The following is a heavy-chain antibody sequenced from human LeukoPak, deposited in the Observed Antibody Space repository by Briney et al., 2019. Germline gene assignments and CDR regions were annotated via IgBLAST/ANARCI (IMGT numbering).Heavy chain of an antibody. V-gene: IGHV4-59*01. CDR2: ISYSGTT. CDR3: AKEDWWNDGGFDV. D-gene: IGHD1-1*01. J-gene: IGHJ3*01. Sequence: PSETLSLTCTVSGGSINSYSWSWIRQPPGKGLEWIGYISYSGTTNYNPSLKSRVTISVDTSKNQLSLKLSSETAADTAIYYCAKEDWWNDGGFDVWGQGTMVTVSS. CDR1: GGSINSYS.